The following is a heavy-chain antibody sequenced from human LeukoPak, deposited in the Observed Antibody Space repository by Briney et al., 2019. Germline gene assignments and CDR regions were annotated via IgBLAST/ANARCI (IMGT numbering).Heavy chain of an antibody. V-gene: IGHV1-69*05. CDR1: GGTFSSYA. CDR2: IIPIFGTA. Sequence: GASVKVSCKASGGTFSSYAISWVRQAPGQGLEWMGGIIPIFGTANYAQKFQGRVTITTDESTSTAYMELSSLRSEDTAVYYCARDESRMGDWYFDPWGRGTLVTVSS. CDR3: ARDESRMGDWYFDP. D-gene: IGHD2-8*01. J-gene: IGHJ2*01.